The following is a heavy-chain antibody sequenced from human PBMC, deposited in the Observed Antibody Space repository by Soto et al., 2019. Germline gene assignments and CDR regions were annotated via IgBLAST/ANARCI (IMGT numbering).Heavy chain of an antibody. CDR1: GGSISSYY. D-gene: IGHD3-16*01. Sequence: QVQLQESGPGLVKPSETLSLTCTVSGGSISSYYWSWIRQPPGKGLEWIGYIYYSGSTNYNPSLRSRVTISVDTSKNQFSLKLSSVTAADTAVYHCARVGAVAYYFDYWGQGTLVTVSS. J-gene: IGHJ4*02. V-gene: IGHV4-59*01. CDR3: ARVGAVAYYFDY. CDR2: IYYSGST.